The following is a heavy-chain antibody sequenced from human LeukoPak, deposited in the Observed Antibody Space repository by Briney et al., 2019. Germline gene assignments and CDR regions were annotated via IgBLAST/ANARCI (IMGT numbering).Heavy chain of an antibody. V-gene: IGHV4-30-2*01. CDR2: IYHSGST. CDR3: ARDFFGNFDY. J-gene: IGHJ4*02. CDR1: GGSISSGGYY. D-gene: IGHD2/OR15-2a*01. Sequence: PSETLSLTCTVSGGSISSGGYYWSWIRQPPGKGLEWIGYIYHSGSTYYNPSLKSRVTISVDRSKNQFSLKLSSVTAADTAVYYCARDFFGNFDYWGQGTLVTVSS.